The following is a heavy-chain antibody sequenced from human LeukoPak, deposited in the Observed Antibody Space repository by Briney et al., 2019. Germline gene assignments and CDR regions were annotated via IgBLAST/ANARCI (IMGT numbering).Heavy chain of an antibody. CDR3: ARRYYDYVWGSSPLDY. V-gene: IGHV1-18*01. J-gene: IGHJ4*02. CDR1: GYTFTSYG. CDR2: ISPYNGNT. Sequence: GASVKVSCKASGYTFTSYGISWVRQAPGQGLEWMGWISPYNGNTNYAQKLQGRVAMTTDTSTSTAYMELRSLRSDDTAVYYCARRYYDYVWGSSPLDYWGQGTLVTVSS. D-gene: IGHD3-16*01.